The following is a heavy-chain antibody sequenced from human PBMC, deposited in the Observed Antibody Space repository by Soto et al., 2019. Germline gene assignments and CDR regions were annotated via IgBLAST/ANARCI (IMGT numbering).Heavy chain of an antibody. CDR3: ARVADDFWSGPGYYYYMDV. Sequence: SETLSLTCTVSGGSISSYYWSWIRQPPGKGLEWIGYIYYSGSTNYNPSLKSRVTISVDTSKNQFSLKLSSVTAADTAVYYCARVADDFWSGPGYYYYMDVWGKGTTVTVSS. V-gene: IGHV4-59*08. D-gene: IGHD3-3*01. CDR2: IYYSGST. J-gene: IGHJ6*03. CDR1: GGSISSYY.